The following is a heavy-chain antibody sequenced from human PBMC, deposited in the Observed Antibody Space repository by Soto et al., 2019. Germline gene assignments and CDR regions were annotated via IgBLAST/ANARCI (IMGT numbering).Heavy chain of an antibody. J-gene: IGHJ6*02. CDR2: ISSSSSTK. Sequence: EVQLVESGGGLVQPGGSLRLSCAASGFTFNNYSINWVRQAPGKGLEWVSYISSSSSTKYYAGSVKGRFTISRDNAKNSLYLQMNSLRDEDTAVYYCARDQQRLVRGSYYYGMDVWGQGTTVTVSS. V-gene: IGHV3-48*02. D-gene: IGHD6-13*01. CDR3: ARDQQRLVRGSYYYGMDV. CDR1: GFTFNNYS.